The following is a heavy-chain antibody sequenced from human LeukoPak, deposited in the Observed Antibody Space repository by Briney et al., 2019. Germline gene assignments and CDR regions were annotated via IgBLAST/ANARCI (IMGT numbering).Heavy chain of an antibody. V-gene: IGHV3-33*06. D-gene: IGHD2-15*01. CDR1: GFTFSSYG. CDR2: IWYDGSNK. CDR3: ANDGGKVSY. J-gene: IGHJ4*02. Sequence: PGRSLRLSCAASGFTFSSYGMHWVRQAPGKGLEWVAVIWYDGSNKYYADSVKGRFTISRDNSKNTLYLQMNSLRAEDTAVYYCANDGGKVSYWGQGTLVTVSS.